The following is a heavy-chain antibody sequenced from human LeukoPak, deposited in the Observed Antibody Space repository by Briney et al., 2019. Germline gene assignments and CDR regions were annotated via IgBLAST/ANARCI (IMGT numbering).Heavy chain of an antibody. CDR3: ARRPGGYNSGWYADY. CDR1: GGSITSTHL. V-gene: IGHV4-4*03. J-gene: IGHJ4*02. Sequence: PETLSLTCAVSGGSITSTHLWSWVRHPPPKGLEWSGDIYHSGITIYHPSLKSRVTISVDKSKNQFSLRLSSVTAADTATYYCARRPGGYNSGWYADYWGQGTLVTVSS. CDR2: IYHSGIT. D-gene: IGHD6-19*01.